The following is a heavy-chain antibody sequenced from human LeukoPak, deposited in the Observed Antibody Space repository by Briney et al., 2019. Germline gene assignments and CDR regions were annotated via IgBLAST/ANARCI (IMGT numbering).Heavy chain of an antibody. D-gene: IGHD6-13*01. J-gene: IGHJ4*02. CDR3: ARGISSSWFFDY. V-gene: IGHV3-11*05. CDR2: ISSSSSYT. Sequence: PGGSLRLSCAASGFTFSDYYMSWIRQAPGKGLEWVSYISSSSSYTNYADSVKGRFTISRDNAKNSLYLQMNSLRAEDTAVYYCARGISSSWFFDYWGQGTLVTVSS. CDR1: GFTFSDYY.